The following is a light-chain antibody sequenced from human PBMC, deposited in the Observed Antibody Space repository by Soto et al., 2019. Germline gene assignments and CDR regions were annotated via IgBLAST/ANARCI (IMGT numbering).Light chain of an antibody. Sequence: DIQMTQSPSSLSASVGDRVTITCRASQSISSYLNWYQQKPGKAPKLLIYAESSLQSGVPSRFSGSGSGTEFTRSISSLQPEDFATYYCPQSYSTPRTFGQGTKVEIK. J-gene: IGKJ1*01. CDR1: QSISSY. V-gene: IGKV1-39*01. CDR3: PQSYSTPRT. CDR2: AES.